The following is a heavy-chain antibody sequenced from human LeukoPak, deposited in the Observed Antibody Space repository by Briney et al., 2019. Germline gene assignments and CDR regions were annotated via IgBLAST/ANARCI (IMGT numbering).Heavy chain of an antibody. V-gene: IGHV4-39*01. CDR2: IDYSGST. CDR3: ARLQPYYYDSSGYPGNDAFDI. D-gene: IGHD3-22*01. J-gene: IGHJ3*02. Sequence: SETLSLTCTVSGGSISSSSYYWGWIRQPPGKGLEWIGSIDYSGSTYYNPSLKSRVTISVDTSKNQFSLKLSSVTAADTAVYYCARLQPYYYDSSGYPGNDAFDIWGQGTMVTVSS. CDR1: GGSISSSSYY.